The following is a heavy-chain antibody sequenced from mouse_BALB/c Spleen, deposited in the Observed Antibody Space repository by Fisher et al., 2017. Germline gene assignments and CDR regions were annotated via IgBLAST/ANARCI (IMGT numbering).Heavy chain of an antibody. J-gene: IGHJ1*01. Sequence: RFTISRDNARNILYLQMSSLRSEDTAMYYCARDYGSPSYWYFDVWGAGTTVTVSS. V-gene: IGHV5-6-5*01. D-gene: IGHD1-1*01. CDR3: ARDYGSPSYWYFDV.